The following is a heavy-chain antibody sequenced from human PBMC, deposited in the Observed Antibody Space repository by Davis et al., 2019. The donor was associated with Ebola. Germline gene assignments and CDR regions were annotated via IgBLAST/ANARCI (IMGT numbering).Heavy chain of an antibody. Sequence: GGSLRLSCAASGFTFSSYGMHWVRQAPGKGLEWVAFIRYDGSNKYCAESVKGRFTISRDNSKNTLYLEMDSLRAEDTAVYFCAKDKPGPRALDIWGQGTLVTVSS. J-gene: IGHJ3*02. D-gene: IGHD1-14*01. V-gene: IGHV3-30*02. CDR2: IRYDGSNK. CDR3: AKDKPGPRALDI. CDR1: GFTFSSYG.